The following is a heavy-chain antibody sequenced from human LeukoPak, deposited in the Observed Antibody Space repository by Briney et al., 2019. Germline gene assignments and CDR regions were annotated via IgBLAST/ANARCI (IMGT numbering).Heavy chain of an antibody. D-gene: IGHD6-13*01. J-gene: IGHJ4*02. Sequence: SETLSLTCTVSGGSISSYYWSWIRQPPGKELEWIGYIYTSGSTNYNSSLKSRVTISVDTSKNQFSLKLSSVTAADTAVYYCARRVAAAGSFDYWGQGTLVTVSS. V-gene: IGHV4-4*09. CDR3: ARRVAAAGSFDY. CDR2: IYTSGST. CDR1: GGSISSYY.